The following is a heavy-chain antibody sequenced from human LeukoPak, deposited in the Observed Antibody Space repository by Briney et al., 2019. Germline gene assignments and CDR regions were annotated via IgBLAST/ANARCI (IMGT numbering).Heavy chain of an antibody. Sequence: GGSLRLSCAASGFTFSSYSMNWVRQAPGKGLEWVSSISSSSSYIYYADSVKGRFTISRGNAKNSLYLQMNSLRAEDTAVYYCARGGYCSSTSCYSHDAFDIWGQGTMVTVSS. V-gene: IGHV3-21*01. CDR2: ISSSSSYI. D-gene: IGHD2-2*01. CDR3: ARGGYCSSTSCYSHDAFDI. J-gene: IGHJ3*02. CDR1: GFTFSSYS.